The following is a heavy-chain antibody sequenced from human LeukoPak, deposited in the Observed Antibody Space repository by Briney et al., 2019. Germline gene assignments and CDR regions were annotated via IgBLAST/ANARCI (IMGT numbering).Heavy chain of an antibody. Sequence: GGSLRLSCAASGYIFSDYYMSWLRQAPEKGLEWLSYISHSGSTIYYADSVKGRFTISRDNAKNSLYLQMNSLRAEDTALYFCATYGSGSGTFFDSWGQGTLVTVSS. V-gene: IGHV3-11*04. CDR1: GYIFSDYY. J-gene: IGHJ4*01. CDR3: ATYGSGSGTFFDS. CDR2: ISHSGSTI. D-gene: IGHD3-10*01.